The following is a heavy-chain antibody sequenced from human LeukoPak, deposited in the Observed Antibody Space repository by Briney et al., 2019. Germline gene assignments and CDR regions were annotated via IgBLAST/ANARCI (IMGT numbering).Heavy chain of an antibody. CDR3: AFSGYYEFDY. D-gene: IGHD3-22*01. V-gene: IGHV4-39*07. J-gene: IGHJ4*02. CDR2: IYYSGST. CDR1: GGSISSSSYY. Sequence: SETLSLTCTVSGGSISSSSYYWGWIRQPPGKGLEWIGSIYYSGSTYYNPSLKSRVTISVDTSKNQFSLKLSSVTAADTAVYHCAFSGYYEFDYWGQGTLVTVSS.